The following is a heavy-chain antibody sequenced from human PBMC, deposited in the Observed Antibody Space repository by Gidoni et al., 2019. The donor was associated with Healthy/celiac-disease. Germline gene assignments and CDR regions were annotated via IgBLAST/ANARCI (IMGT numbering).Heavy chain of an antibody. CDR3: ARDRADYYDSSGESDY. V-gene: IGHV3-48*02. Sequence: EVQLVESGGGLVQPGGSLRLSCAASGFTFSSYSMNWVRQAPGKGLEWVSYISSSSSTIYYADSVKGRFTISRDNAKNSLYLQMNSLRDEDTAVYYCARDRADYYDSSGESDYWGQGTLVTVSS. D-gene: IGHD3-22*01. CDR2: ISSSSSTI. CDR1: GFTFSSYS. J-gene: IGHJ4*02.